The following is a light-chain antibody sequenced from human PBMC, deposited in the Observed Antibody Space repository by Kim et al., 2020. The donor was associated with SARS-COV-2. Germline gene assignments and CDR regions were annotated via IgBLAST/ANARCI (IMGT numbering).Light chain of an antibody. V-gene: IGKV3-20*01. J-gene: IGKJ1*01. CDR3: QQYHTSPWT. Sequence: SPEIRATPSCRASKSIASGYIAWYQQKPGQAPRLLIYGASNRATDIPFRFSASGSGTDFILTISRLEPEDFAVYHCQQYHTSPWTFGQGTKVDIK. CDR2: GAS. CDR1: KSIASGY.